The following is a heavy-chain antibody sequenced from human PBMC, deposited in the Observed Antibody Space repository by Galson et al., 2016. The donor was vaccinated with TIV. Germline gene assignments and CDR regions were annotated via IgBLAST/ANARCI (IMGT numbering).Heavy chain of an antibody. V-gene: IGHV1-24*01. CDR3: ATVAWFPGLSLDN. CDR2: FDPEVQKT. Sequence: SVKVSCKVSGDSLTDLVIHWVRQAPGKGLEWVGGFDPEVQKTIYAQSFQGRVTLTADTSIDTAYMELGSLRFEDTAVYFCATVAWFPGLSLDNWGQGTLVTVSS. J-gene: IGHJ4*02. D-gene: IGHD3-22*01. CDR1: GDSLTDLV.